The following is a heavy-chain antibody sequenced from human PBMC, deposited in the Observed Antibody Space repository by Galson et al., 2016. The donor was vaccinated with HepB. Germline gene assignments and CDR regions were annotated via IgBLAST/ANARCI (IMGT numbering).Heavy chain of an antibody. CDR1: GLKKRKEG. CDR2: ISNDGSNK. Sequence: SLRLSCAASGLKKRKEGRHWVRQAPGKGLEWVALISNDGSNKYYADSVKGRFTISRDNSKNTLYLQMNSLRAEETAVYYCAKTQSPTVSGGIYSIGRYKWDYAMGVWGQGTTVTVSS. CDR3: AKTQSPTVSGGIYSIGRYKWDYAMGV. J-gene: IGHJ6*02. D-gene: IGHD2-15*01. V-gene: IGHV3-30*18.